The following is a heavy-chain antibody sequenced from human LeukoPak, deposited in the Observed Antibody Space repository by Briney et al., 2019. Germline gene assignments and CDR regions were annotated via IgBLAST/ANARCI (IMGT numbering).Heavy chain of an antibody. CDR3: ARQGPVVVPAARGVYFDY. Sequence: SETLSLTCTVSGGSISSYYWSWIRQPPGKGLEWIGYIYYSGSTNYNPYLKSRVTISVDTSKNQFSLKLSSVTAADTAVYCCARQGPVVVPAARGVYFDYWGQGTLVTVSS. V-gene: IGHV4-59*08. CDR2: IYYSGST. J-gene: IGHJ4*02. D-gene: IGHD2-2*01. CDR1: GGSISSYY.